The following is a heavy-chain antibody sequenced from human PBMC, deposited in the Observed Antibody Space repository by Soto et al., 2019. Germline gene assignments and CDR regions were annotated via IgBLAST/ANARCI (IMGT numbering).Heavy chain of an antibody. CDR2: IYPSGMP. J-gene: IGHJ4*02. CDR1: GGSISNAAYS. V-gene: IGHV4-30-2*01. CDR3: ARDRGGYGLFDS. Sequence: TLSLTCTVSGGSISNAAYSWSWIRRPPGKGLEWIGYIYPSGMPFYNPSLRSRVTISIDRSNDQFSLNLKSVTAADTAVYYCARDRGGYGLFDSWGQGTLVTVSS. D-gene: IGHD5-18*01.